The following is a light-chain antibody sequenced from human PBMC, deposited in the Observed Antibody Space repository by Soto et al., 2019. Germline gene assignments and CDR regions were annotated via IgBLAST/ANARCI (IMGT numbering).Light chain of an antibody. V-gene: IGKV3-11*01. J-gene: IGKJ1*01. Sequence: ETVLTQSPATLSLSPGERATLSCRASQSVRSNLAWYQHQPGQAPRLLIYDASNRATGIPGRFSGSGSGTDFTLSISNLDPEDCAVYYCQQRDNWPWTFGQGAKVEIK. CDR2: DAS. CDR3: QQRDNWPWT. CDR1: QSVRSN.